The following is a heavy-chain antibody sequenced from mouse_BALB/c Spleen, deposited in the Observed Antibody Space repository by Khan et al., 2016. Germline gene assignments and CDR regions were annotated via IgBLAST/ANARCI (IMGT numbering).Heavy chain of an antibody. V-gene: IGHV9-3-1*01. D-gene: IGHD1-1*01. CDR3: ARPHYDSSRGFAY. J-gene: IGHJ3*01. CDR1: GYTFTNYG. Sequence: QIQLVQSGPELKKPGETVRISCKASGYTFTNYGMNWVKQAPGKGLKWMGWINTYTGEPTYADDFTGRFAFSLETSASTAYLQINNLKNEDTVTFVCARPHYDSSRGFAYWGRGTLDTVSA. CDR2: INTYTGEP.